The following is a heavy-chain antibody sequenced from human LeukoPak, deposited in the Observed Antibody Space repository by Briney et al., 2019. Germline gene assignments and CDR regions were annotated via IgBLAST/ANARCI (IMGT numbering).Heavy chain of an antibody. V-gene: IGHV1-18*01. CDR1: GYTFTSYG. CDR3: ARDSSGWYFFDY. J-gene: IGHJ4*02. Sequence: GASVKVSCKASGYTFTSYGISWVRQAPGQGLEWMGWISAYNGNSNYAQKLQGRVTMTTDTSTSTAYMELRSLRSDDTAVYCCARDSSGWYFFDYWGQGTLVTVSS. CDR2: ISAYNGNS. D-gene: IGHD6-19*01.